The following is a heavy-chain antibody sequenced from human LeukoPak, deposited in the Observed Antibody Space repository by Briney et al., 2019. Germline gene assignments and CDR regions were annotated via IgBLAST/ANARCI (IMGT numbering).Heavy chain of an antibody. J-gene: IGHJ4*02. CDR2: IYYSGST. V-gene: IGHV4-59*01. CDR1: GGSISSYY. Sequence: PSETLSLTCTVSGGSISSYYWSWIRQPPGKGLEWIGYIYYSGSTNYNPSLKSRVTISVDTSKNQFSLKLSSVTAAGTAVYYCARGRYSSGIYYFDYWGQGTLVTVSS. CDR3: ARGRYSSGIYYFDY. D-gene: IGHD6-19*01.